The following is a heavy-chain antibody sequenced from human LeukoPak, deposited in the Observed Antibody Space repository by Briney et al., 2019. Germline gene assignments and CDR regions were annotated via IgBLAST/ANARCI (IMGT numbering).Heavy chain of an antibody. V-gene: IGHV3-74*01. CDR2: INSDGSST. Sequence: GGSLRLSCAAPGFTFSSYWMPWVLQAPGKGLVWVSRINSDGSSTSYADSVKGRFTISRDNAKNSLYLQMNSLRAEDTAVYYCARDLGYYDFWSGYTALGYGMDVWGQGTTVTVSS. D-gene: IGHD3-3*01. CDR3: ARDLGYYDFWSGYTALGYGMDV. J-gene: IGHJ6*02. CDR1: GFTFSSYW.